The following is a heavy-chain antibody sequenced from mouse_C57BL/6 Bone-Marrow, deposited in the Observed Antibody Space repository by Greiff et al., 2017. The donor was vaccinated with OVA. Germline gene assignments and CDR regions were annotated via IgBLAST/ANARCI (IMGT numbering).Heavy chain of an antibody. D-gene: IGHD4-1*01. CDR3: AKLGSFAY. J-gene: IGHJ3*01. CDR2: IYPGDGDT. V-gene: IGHV1-82*01. Sequence: VQLQQPGPELVKPGASVKISCKASGYAFSSSWMNWVKQRPGKGLEWIGRIYPGDGDTNYNGKFKGKATLTADKSSSTAYMQLSSLTSEDSAVYFCAKLGSFAYWGQGTLVTVSA. CDR1: GYAFSSSW.